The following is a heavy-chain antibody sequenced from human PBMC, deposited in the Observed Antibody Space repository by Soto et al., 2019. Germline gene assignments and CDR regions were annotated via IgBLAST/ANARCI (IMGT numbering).Heavy chain of an antibody. CDR2: ISTSSNSI. J-gene: IGHJ4*02. D-gene: IGHD3-10*01. CDR1: GFTFSSYS. CDR3: ARVRGSYFDY. Sequence: EVQLVESGGGLVQPGGSLRLSCAASGFTFSSYSMNWVRQAPGKGLEWVSYISTSSNSIYYAESVKGRFTISRDNAKNLLYLQMNSLRAEDTAVYYCARVRGSYFDYWCQGTLVTVSS. V-gene: IGHV3-48*01.